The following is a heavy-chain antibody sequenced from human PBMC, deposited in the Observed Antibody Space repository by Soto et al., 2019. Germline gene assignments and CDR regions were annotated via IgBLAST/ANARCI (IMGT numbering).Heavy chain of an antibody. D-gene: IGHD3-16*01. CDR1: GDSITSNY. Sequence: LSLTCTVSGDSITSNYGSWIRQSPGKGLEWIGYFHYSLNTNYNPSLKSRVIISVDTSKNQFFLKLTSVTAADTAVYYCAKMEEGGFDPWGQGTLVTVSS. CDR3: AKMEEGGFDP. V-gene: IGHV4-59*01. J-gene: IGHJ5*02. CDR2: FHYSLNT.